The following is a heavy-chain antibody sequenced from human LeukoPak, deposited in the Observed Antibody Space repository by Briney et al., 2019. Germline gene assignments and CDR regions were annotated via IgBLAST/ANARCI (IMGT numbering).Heavy chain of an antibody. CDR1: GFSFSSIA. Sequence: GGSLRLSCAASGFSFSSIAMYWVRQAPGRGLEWVAVISYDGSNKYYADSVKGRFTISRDNSNNTLYLQMNGLRDEDTAVYYCARRLGRDYLDYWGQGTLITVSS. J-gene: IGHJ4*02. CDR3: ARRLGRDYLDY. CDR2: ISYDGSNK. D-gene: IGHD3-16*01. V-gene: IGHV3-30-3*01.